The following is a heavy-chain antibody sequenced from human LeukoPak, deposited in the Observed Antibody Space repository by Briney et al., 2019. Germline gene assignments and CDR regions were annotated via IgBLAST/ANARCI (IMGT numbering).Heavy chain of an antibody. CDR3: ARDGAVAGGFVVVNWFDP. D-gene: IGHD6-19*01. Sequence: ASVKVSCKASGYTFTGYYMHWVRQAPGQGLEWMGWINPNSGGTNYAQKFQGRVTMTRDTSISTAYMELSRLRSDDTAVYYCARDGAVAGGFVVVNWFDPWGQGTLVTVSS. V-gene: IGHV1-2*02. J-gene: IGHJ5*02. CDR2: INPNSGGT. CDR1: GYTFTGYY.